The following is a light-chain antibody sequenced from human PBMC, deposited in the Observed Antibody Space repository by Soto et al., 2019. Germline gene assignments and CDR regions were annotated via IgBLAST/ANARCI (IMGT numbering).Light chain of an antibody. J-gene: IGKJ4*01. CDR2: GAS. V-gene: IGKV3-15*01. CDR1: QSVSSN. Sequence: ERVMTQSPAILSVSPGERATLSCRASQSVSSNLAWYQQKPDQAPRLLIYGASTRATGIPARFSGSGSGTEFTLTISSLQSEDFVVYYCQQYNNWPLTFGGGTKVEIK. CDR3: QQYNNWPLT.